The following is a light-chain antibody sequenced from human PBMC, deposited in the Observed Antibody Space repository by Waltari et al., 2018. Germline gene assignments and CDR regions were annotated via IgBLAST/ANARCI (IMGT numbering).Light chain of an antibody. CDR1: QGISSY. CDR2: AAS. CDR3: QQHNSHPWT. Sequence: DIQMTQSPSSLSASVGDTVTITCRASQGISSYLAWYQQKPGKAPKRLMYAASTLQSGVPARFSGSGSGTDFTLTISSLQPEDCATYYCQQHNSHPWTFGQGTKVEIK. J-gene: IGKJ1*01. V-gene: IGKV1-16*01.